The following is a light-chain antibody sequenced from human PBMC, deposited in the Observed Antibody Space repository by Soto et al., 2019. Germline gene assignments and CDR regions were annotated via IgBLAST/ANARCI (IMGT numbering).Light chain of an antibody. CDR1: SRHNTNA. J-gene: IGLJ2*01. Sequence: QLVLTQSPSASASLGGSVKLTCTLSSRHNTNAIAWHQQQPKKGPRFLMKVNSDGSHFKGDGIPDRFSGSSSGAERYLTISSLQSEDEADYYCQAWATGIHIFGGGTKLTVL. CDR2: VNSDGSH. CDR3: QAWATGIHI. V-gene: IGLV4-69*01.